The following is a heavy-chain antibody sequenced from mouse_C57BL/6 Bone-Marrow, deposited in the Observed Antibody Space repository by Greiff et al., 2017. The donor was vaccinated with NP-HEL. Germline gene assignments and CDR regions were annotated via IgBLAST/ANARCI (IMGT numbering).Heavy chain of an antibody. V-gene: IGHV5-2*01. CDR2: INSDGGST. Sequence: EVKLVESGGGLVQPGESLKLSCESNEYEFPSHDMSWVRKTPEKRLELVAAINSDGGSTYYPDTMERRFIISRDNTKKTLYLQMSSLRSEDTALYYCARHRGYSNGGPYAMDYWGQGTSVTVSS. CDR1: EYEFPSHD. D-gene: IGHD2-5*01. J-gene: IGHJ4*01. CDR3: ARHRGYSNGGPYAMDY.